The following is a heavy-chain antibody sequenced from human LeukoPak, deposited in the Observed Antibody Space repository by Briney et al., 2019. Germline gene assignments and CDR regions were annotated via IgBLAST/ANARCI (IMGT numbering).Heavy chain of an antibody. V-gene: IGHV3-23*01. D-gene: IGHD6-19*01. Sequence: GGSLRLSCAAAGFTFSSYAMSWVRQAPGKGLEWVSAISGSGGSTYYADSVKGRFTISRDNSKNTLYLQMNSLRAEDTAVYYCALPRGSGWPFDYWGQGTLVTVSS. CDR3: ALPRGSGWPFDY. J-gene: IGHJ4*02. CDR2: ISGSGGST. CDR1: GFTFSSYA.